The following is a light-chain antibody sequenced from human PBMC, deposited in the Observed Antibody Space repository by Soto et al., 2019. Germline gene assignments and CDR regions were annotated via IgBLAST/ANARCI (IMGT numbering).Light chain of an antibody. V-gene: IGLV2-14*01. J-gene: IGLJ3*02. CDR2: NVR. Sequence: QSALTQPASVSGSPGQSITISCTGTSSDVGGYDYVSWYQQYAGKAPKLTIYNVRNRPSGVSNRFSGSKSGNTASLTISGLQAEDEADYYCTSYVGNDIWVFGGGTKVTVL. CDR3: TSYVGNDIWV. CDR1: SSDVGGYDY.